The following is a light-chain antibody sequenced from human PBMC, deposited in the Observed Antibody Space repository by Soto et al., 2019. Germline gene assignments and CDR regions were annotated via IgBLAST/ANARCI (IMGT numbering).Light chain of an antibody. Sequence: IQMTQSTSALSASLTEKVTITCRASQSISTYLAWYQQKPGKAPKLLIYDASSLESGVPSRFSGSGSGTEFTLTISSLQPDDVITYYCQQYDSYLYTFGQGTNVDIK. CDR2: DAS. CDR3: QQYDSYLYT. V-gene: IGKV1-5*01. CDR1: QSISTY. J-gene: IGKJ2*01.